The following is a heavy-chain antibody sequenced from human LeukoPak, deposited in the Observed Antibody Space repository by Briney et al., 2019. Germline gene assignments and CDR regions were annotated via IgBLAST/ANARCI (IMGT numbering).Heavy chain of an antibody. CDR2: IYYSGST. D-gene: IGHD5-18*01. J-gene: IGHJ3*02. CDR3: ARDSNTAMDDAFDI. V-gene: IGHV4-59*01. CDR1: GGSFSGYY. Sequence: SETLSLTCAVYGGSFSGYYWSWIRQPPGKGLEWIGYIYYSGSTNYNPSLKSRVTISVDTSKNQFSLKLSSVTAADTAVYYCARDSNTAMDDAFDIWGQGTMVTVSS.